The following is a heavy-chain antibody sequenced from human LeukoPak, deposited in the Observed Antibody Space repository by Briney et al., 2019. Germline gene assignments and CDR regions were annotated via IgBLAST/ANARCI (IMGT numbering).Heavy chain of an antibody. Sequence: SETLSLTCTVSGYSISSGYYWGWIRQPPGKGLEWIGSIYHSGSTYYNPSLKSRVTISVDTSKNQFSLKLSSVTAADTAVYYCARETPCGGSRYGAWPYYWGQGTLVTVSS. CDR2: IYHSGST. D-gene: IGHD2-15*01. CDR3: ARETPCGGSRYGAWPYY. CDR1: GYSISSGYY. V-gene: IGHV4-38-2*02. J-gene: IGHJ4*02.